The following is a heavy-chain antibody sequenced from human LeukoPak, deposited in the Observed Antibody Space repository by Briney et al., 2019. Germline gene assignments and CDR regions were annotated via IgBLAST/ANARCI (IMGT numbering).Heavy chain of an antibody. Sequence: NPSETLSLTCTVSGGSISSSSYYWGWIRQPPGKGLEWIGSIYHSGSTYYNPSLKSRVTISVDTSKNQFSLKLSSVTAADTAVYYCARDVTYDSSGYYGRPNWFDPWGQGTLVTVSS. CDR2: IYHSGST. D-gene: IGHD3-22*01. J-gene: IGHJ5*02. CDR1: GGSISSSSYY. V-gene: IGHV4-39*07. CDR3: ARDVTYDSSGYYGRPNWFDP.